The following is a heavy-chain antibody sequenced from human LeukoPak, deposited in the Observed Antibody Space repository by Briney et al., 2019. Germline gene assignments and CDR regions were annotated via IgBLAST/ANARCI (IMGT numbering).Heavy chain of an antibody. V-gene: IGHV3-11*01. J-gene: IGHJ4*02. CDR3: ASEDSGSYYLDY. CDR1: GFTFSDYY. D-gene: IGHD1-26*01. Sequence: GGALRLSCAASGFTFSDYYMSCSRHAPGEGLEWGSYISSSGSTIYYADSVKGRLTISRDNPKNSLYLQMNSLRDEDTAVDYCASEDSGSYYLDYWGQGTLVTVSS. CDR2: ISSSGSTI.